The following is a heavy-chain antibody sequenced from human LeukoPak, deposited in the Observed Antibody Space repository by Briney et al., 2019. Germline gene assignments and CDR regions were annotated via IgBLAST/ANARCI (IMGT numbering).Heavy chain of an antibody. J-gene: IGHJ4*02. V-gene: IGHV1-2*02. CDR1: GYTFTGYY. Sequence: ASVKVSCKASGYTFTGYYMHWVRQAPGQGLEWMGWINPKSGGTNYAQKFQGRVTMTRDTSISTAYMELSRLRSDDTAVYFCARGPTSEFIAAAGIQPIDYWGQGTLVTVSS. D-gene: IGHD6-13*01. CDR3: ARGPTSEFIAAAGIQPIDY. CDR2: INPKSGGT.